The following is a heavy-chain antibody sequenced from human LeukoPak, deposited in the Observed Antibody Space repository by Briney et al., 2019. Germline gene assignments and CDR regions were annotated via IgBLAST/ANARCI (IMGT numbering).Heavy chain of an antibody. J-gene: IGHJ4*02. Sequence: GGSLSLPCAAPGFPFGSNWMHWFRQPPGEGLVWVSRINEDGSTTNYADSVKGRSTIFRDNAKNTLYLQMNSLRAEDTAVYYCVRDLGGRSGHWGQGTLVTVSS. CDR2: INEDGSTT. V-gene: IGHV3-74*01. CDR1: GFPFGSNW. CDR3: VRDLGGRSGH. D-gene: IGHD1-26*01.